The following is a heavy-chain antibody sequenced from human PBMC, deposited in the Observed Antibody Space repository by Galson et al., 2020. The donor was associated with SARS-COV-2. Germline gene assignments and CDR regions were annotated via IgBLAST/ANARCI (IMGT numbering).Heavy chain of an antibody. CDR1: GGSISSGDYY. CDR3: ATGWGDYGDYVHYYGMDV. D-gene: IGHD4-17*01. V-gene: IGHV4-30-4*01. CDR2: IYYSGST. J-gene: IGHJ6*02. Sequence: SETLYLTCTVSGGSISSGDYYWSWIRQPPGKGLEWIGYIYYSGSTYYNPSLKSRVTISVDTSKNQFSLKLSSVTAAETAVYYCATGWGDYGDYVHYYGMDVWGQGTTVTVSS.